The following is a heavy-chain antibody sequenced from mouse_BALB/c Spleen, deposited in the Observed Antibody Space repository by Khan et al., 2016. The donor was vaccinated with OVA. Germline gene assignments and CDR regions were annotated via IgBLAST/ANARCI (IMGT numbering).Heavy chain of an antibody. CDR3: ATLDVNPFAF. Sequence: VQLQQSGAELVKPGASVKLSCSASGFNIKDTYIHWMKQRPEQGLEWIGRIDPPNDDSKYGPKYQAKATLTANTSSNKSSLQLSSLTSEDTAVYYCATLDVNPFAFWGQGTLVSVSA. J-gene: IGHJ3*01. V-gene: IGHV14-3*02. CDR2: IDPPNDDS. CDR1: GFNIKDTY.